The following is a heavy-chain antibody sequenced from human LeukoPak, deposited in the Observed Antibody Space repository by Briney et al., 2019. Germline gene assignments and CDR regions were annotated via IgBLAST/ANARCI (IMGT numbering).Heavy chain of an antibody. J-gene: IGHJ6*04. Sequence: PGGSLRLSCAASGFTVSSNYMSWVRQAPGKGLEWASVIYSGGSTYYADSVKGRFTISRDNSKNTLYLQMNSLRAEDTAVYYCARTYGSGSYSYYGMDVWGKGTTVTVSS. D-gene: IGHD3-10*01. V-gene: IGHV3-53*01. CDR1: GFTVSSNY. CDR3: ARTYGSGSYSYYGMDV. CDR2: IYSGGST.